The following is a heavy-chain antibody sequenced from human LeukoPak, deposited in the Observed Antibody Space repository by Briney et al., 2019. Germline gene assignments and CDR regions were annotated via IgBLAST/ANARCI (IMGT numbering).Heavy chain of an antibody. J-gene: IGHJ2*01. CDR1: GGSISSYY. V-gene: IGHV4-59*01. D-gene: IGHD3-22*01. Sequence: PSETLSLTCTVSGGSISSYYWSWIRQPPGKGLEWIGYIYYSGSTHYNPSLKSRVTISIDTSKNQFSLKLSSVTAADTAVYYCARDLDSSGAPWYLGLWGRGTLVTVSS. CDR3: ARDLDSSGAPWYLGL. CDR2: IYYSGST.